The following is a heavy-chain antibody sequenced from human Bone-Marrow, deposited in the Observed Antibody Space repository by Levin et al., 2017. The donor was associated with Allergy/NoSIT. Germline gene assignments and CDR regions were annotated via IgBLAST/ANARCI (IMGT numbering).Heavy chain of an antibody. J-gene: IGHJ4*02. V-gene: IGHV3-21*01. D-gene: IGHD5-18*01. CDR3: AREVEKSNGFKYYFDY. CDR1: GFSFSVYS. Sequence: PGGSLRLSCAASGFSFSVYSMNWVRQASGKGLEFVSSISSNSGFISYADSVKGRFTISRDNAKNSVYLQMNSLRAEDTAVYYCAREVEKSNGFKYYFDYWGQGTLVTVSS. CDR2: ISSNSGFI.